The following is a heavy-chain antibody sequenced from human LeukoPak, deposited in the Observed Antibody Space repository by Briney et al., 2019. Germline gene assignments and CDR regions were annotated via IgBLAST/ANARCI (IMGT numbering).Heavy chain of an antibody. Sequence: ASVKVSCKASGYTFTSYDINWVRQATGQGLEWMGWMNPNSGNTGYAQKFQGRVTMTRNTSISTAYMELSSLRSEDTAVYYCAIPMYSSGWSGDYWGQGTLVTVPS. CDR3: AIPMYSSGWSGDY. CDR2: MNPNSGNT. D-gene: IGHD6-19*01. J-gene: IGHJ4*02. V-gene: IGHV1-8*01. CDR1: GYTFTSYD.